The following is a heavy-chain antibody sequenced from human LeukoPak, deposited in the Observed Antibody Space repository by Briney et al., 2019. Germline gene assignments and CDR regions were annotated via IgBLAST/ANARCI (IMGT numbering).Heavy chain of an antibody. J-gene: IGHJ4*02. D-gene: IGHD5-18*01. V-gene: IGHV1-2*02. CDR1: GYTFTGYY. Sequence: ASVKVPCKASGYTFTGYYMHWVRQAPGQGLGWMGWINPNSGGTNYAQKFQGRVTMTRDTSISTAYMELSRMRSDDTAVYYCARGGNMVDTEVMDYWGQGTPVTVSS. CDR3: ARGGNMVDTEVMDY. CDR2: INPNSGGT.